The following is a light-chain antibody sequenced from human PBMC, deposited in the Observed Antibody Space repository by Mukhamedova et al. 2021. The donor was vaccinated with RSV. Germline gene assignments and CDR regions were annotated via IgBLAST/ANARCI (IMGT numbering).Light chain of an antibody. J-gene: IGKJ4*01. CDR1: STF. V-gene: IGKV3-11*01. CDR3: QQHSDWPLT. CDR2: TIS. Sequence: STFLAWYQQKPGQAPRLLIYTISNRATGIPARFSGSGSGTDFSLTISSLQPEDSAVYYCQQHSDWPLTFGGGTKVEI.